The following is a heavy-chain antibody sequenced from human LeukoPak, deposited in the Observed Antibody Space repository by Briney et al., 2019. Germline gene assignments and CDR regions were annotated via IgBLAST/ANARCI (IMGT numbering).Heavy chain of an antibody. CDR1: GGSISSSY. CDR2: IYNSAST. CDR3: ARGATAWVHFDS. J-gene: IGHJ4*02. V-gene: IGHV4-59*01. D-gene: IGHD1-26*01. Sequence: WETLSLTCTVSGGSISSSYWSWIRQPPGKGLEWIGYIYNSASTLYNPTLQSRVTISLDTSKNQLSLRLSSVTAADAAVYYCARGATAWVHFDSWGQGTLVTVSS.